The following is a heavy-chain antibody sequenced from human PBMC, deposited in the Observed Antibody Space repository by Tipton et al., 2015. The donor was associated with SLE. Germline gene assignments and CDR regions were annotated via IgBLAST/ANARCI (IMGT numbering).Heavy chain of an antibody. CDR3: AIAAPAISPFDS. D-gene: IGHD2-2*01. V-gene: IGHV4-31*03. J-gene: IGHJ4*02. CDR1: GDSIGSGGYF. Sequence: TLSLTCTVSGDSIGSGGYFWNWIRQHPGKGLEWIGYIYYSGNTYYNPSLKSRVTISVDTSKNHFSLNLSSVTAADTAVYYCAIAAPAISPFDSWGQGTLVTVSS. CDR2: IYYSGNT.